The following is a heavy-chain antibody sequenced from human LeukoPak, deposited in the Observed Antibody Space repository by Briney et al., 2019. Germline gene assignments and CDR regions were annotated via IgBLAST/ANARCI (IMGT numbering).Heavy chain of an antibody. CDR2: FWHGGINK. V-gene: IGHV3-33*01. CDR1: GFSLETYG. D-gene: IGHD3-3*01. J-gene: IGHJ4*02. Sequence: GGSLRLSCAASGFSLETYGMHWVRQAPGKGLEWVAVFWHGGINKYYPDSVKGRFTISRDTSRNMVYLEMHDLRAEDTAVYYCARDLGIYPSIFGVGLDSWGQGSLVTVSS. CDR3: ARDLGIYPSIFGVGLDS.